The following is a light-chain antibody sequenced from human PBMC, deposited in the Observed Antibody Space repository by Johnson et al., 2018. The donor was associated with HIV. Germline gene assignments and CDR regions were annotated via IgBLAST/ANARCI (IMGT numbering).Light chain of an antibody. J-gene: IGLJ1*01. CDR1: SSTIGNNY. Sequence: QSVLTQPPSVSAAPGQNVTISCSGSSSTIGNNYVSWYQVLPGTAPKLLIYKNNERPSGIPDRFSGSKSGTSATLGITGLQPGDEADYYCGTWDTSLSAGGVFGTGTKVTVL. CDR3: GTWDTSLSAGGV. CDR2: KNN. V-gene: IGLV1-51*02.